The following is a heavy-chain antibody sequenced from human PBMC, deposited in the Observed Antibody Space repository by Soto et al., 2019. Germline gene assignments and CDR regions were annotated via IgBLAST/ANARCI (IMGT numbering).Heavy chain of an antibody. D-gene: IGHD3-3*01. CDR1: GGTFSSYA. V-gene: IGHV1-69*13. Sequence: SVKVSCKASGGTFSSYAISWVRQAPGQGLEWMGGIIPIFGTANYAQKFQGRVTITADESTSTAYMELSSLRSEDTAVYYCAPFTGVFWSGYNDYGMDVWGQGPTVTVPS. CDR3: APFTGVFWSGYNDYGMDV. CDR2: IIPIFGTA. J-gene: IGHJ6*02.